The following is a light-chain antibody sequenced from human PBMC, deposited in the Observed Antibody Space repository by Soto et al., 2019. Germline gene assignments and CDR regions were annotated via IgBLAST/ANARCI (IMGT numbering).Light chain of an antibody. V-gene: IGKV3-15*01. Sequence: EIVMTQSPATLSVSPGARATLSCRASHIVSSNLAWYQQKPGQAPRLLIYGASTRATGIPARFSGSGSGTEFTLTISSLQSEDFAVYYCQQYNNWPLTFGGGTKVEIK. CDR1: HIVSSN. CDR3: QQYNNWPLT. J-gene: IGKJ4*01. CDR2: GAS.